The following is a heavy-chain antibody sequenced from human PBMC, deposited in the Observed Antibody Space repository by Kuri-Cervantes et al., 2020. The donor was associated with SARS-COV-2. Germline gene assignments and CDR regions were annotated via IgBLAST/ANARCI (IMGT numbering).Heavy chain of an antibody. CDR1: GFNFNNFD. V-gene: IGHV3-7*01. CDR2: IKEDGNEK. D-gene: IGHD3-10*01. J-gene: IGHJ4*02. Sequence: GGSLRLSCAASGFNFNNFDINWVRQAPGKGLEWVANIKEDGNEKYYVDSVKGRFTISRDNAKNLLYLEMNSLRGEDTAVYYCATRGDYNSGFFDNWGQGTLVTVSS. CDR3: ATRGDYNSGFFDN.